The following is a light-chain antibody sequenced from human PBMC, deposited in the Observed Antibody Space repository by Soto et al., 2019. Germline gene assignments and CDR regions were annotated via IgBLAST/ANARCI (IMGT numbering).Light chain of an antibody. Sequence: QSALTQPRSVSGSPGQSGTISCTGTRSDVGGYNFVSWYQQYPGKVPKLIIYEVSQPPSGVPDRFSAATSDNTASLALSGLQAEDGADYSCCSYGGSYTLFGGGTKLTVL. J-gene: IGLJ2*01. CDR1: RSDVGGYNF. V-gene: IGLV2-11*01. CDR3: CSYGGSYTL. CDR2: EVS.